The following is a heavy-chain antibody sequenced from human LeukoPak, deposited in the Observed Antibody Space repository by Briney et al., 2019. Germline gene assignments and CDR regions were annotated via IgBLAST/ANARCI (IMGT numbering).Heavy chain of an antibody. J-gene: IGHJ4*02. CDR3: AKDLVEWELLVCEY. V-gene: IGHV3-23*01. D-gene: IGHD1-26*01. CDR1: GFSFSSYA. Sequence: PGGSLRLSCATSGFSFSSYAMSWVRQAPGKGLEWVSAMSSSDDGRYYAASVRGRFTISRDTSKNTLYLQMNSLRVEDTAVYYCAKDLVEWELLVCEYWGQGTPVTVSS. CDR2: MSSSDDGR.